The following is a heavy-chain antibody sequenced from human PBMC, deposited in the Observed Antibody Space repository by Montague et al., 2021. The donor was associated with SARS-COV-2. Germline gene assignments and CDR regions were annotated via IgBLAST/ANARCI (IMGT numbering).Heavy chain of an antibody. CDR2: XYWDDDK. V-gene: IGHV2-5*02. D-gene: IGHD1-26*01. Sequence: PALVKPTQTLTLTCTSSGFSLSTSGVGVGWIRQPPGKALEWLALXYWDDDKRYSPSLKSRLTITKDTSKNQVVLTMTNMDPVDTATYYCAHRRGLLLSDAFDIWGQGTMVTVSS. CDR3: AHRRGLLLSDAFDI. CDR1: GFSLSTSGVG. J-gene: IGHJ3*02.